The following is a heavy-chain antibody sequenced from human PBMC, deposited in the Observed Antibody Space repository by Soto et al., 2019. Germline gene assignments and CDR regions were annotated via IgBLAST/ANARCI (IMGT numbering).Heavy chain of an antibody. J-gene: IGHJ4*02. CDR1: GGSLSGYY. D-gene: IGHD1-26*01. CDR3: ARHHVRGRTIAGAAEF. CDR2: FNHSGDA. V-gene: IGHV4-34*01. Sequence: SETLSLTCAVYGGSLSGYYWSWIRQPPGKALEWIGEFNHSGDANYNPSLKSRVTISVDTSKNQLFLNLSSVTAADTAMYYCARHHVRGRTIAGAAEFWGQGTLVTVSS.